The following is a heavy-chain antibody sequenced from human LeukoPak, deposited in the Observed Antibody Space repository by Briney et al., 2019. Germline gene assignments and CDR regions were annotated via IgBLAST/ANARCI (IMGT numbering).Heavy chain of an antibody. CDR3: ASHFRYDAFDI. D-gene: IGHD3-3*02. J-gene: IGHJ3*02. V-gene: IGHV1-8*03. CDR2: MNPNSGNT. CDR1: GYTFTSYD. Sequence: ASVKVSCKASGYTFTSYDINWVRQATGQGLEWMGWMNPNSGNTGYAQKFQGRVTITRNTSISTAYMEPSSLRSEDTAVYYCASHFRYDAFDIWGQGTMVTVSS.